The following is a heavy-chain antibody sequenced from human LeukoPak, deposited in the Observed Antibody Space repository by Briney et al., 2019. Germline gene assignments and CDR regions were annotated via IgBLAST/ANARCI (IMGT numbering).Heavy chain of an antibody. D-gene: IGHD6-6*01. CDR1: GGTFSSYA. CDR2: IVPIFGTA. CDR3: AQQRRSSIAACNWFDP. Sequence: ASVKVSCKASGGTFSSYAFSWVRQAPGQGLEWMGGIVPIFGTANYAQKFQGRVTITTDESTSTVYMELSSLRSEDTAVYYCAQQRRSSIAACNWFDPWGQGTLVTVSS. J-gene: IGHJ5*02. V-gene: IGHV1-69*05.